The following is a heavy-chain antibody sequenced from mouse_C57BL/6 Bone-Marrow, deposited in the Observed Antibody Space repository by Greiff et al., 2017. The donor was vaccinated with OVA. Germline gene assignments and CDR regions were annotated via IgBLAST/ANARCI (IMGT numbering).Heavy chain of an antibody. D-gene: IGHD2-12*01. Sequence: QVQLQQPGAELVKPGASVTLSCKASGYTFTSYWMPWVKQRPGQGLEWIGMIHPNSGSTNYNEKFKGKATLTVDKSSSTAYMQLSSLTSEDSAVYYCARDTTGPFAYWGQGTLVTVSA. J-gene: IGHJ3*01. CDR1: GYTFTSYW. CDR2: IHPNSGST. V-gene: IGHV1-64*01. CDR3: ARDTTGPFAY.